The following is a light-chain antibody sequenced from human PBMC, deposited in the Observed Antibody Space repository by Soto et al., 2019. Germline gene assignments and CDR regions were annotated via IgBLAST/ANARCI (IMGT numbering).Light chain of an antibody. J-gene: IGKJ1*01. CDR2: GAS. V-gene: IGKV3-20*01. CDR1: QSLTSTS. Sequence: EIVLTQCPGTLSLSPGETATLSCRASQSLTSTSIAWYQQRLGQSPRLLIFGASSRATGIPDSFSGRGSGTDFTLSISGLEPEDFSVYYCQQYGSSPPTFGQGTKVYI. CDR3: QQYGSSPPT.